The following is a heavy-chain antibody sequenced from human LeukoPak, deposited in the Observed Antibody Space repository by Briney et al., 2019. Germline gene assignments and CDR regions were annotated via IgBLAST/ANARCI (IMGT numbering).Heavy chain of an antibody. CDR3: ARGPYDFWSGLEYFQH. CDR1: GFTFDDYA. Sequence: GGSLRLSCAASGFTFDDYAMHWVRQAPGKGLEWVAVISYDGSNKYYADSVKGRFTISRDNSKNTLYLQMNSLRTEDTAVYYCARGPYDFWSGLEYFQHWGQGTLVTVSS. V-gene: IGHV3-30*04. CDR2: ISYDGSNK. D-gene: IGHD3-3*01. J-gene: IGHJ1*01.